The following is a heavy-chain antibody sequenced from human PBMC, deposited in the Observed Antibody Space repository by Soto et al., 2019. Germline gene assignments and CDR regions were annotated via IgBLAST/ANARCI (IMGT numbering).Heavy chain of an antibody. V-gene: IGHV2-5*02. CDR3: AKQGLYYQGAFDI. D-gene: IGHD3-10*01. Sequence: QITLKESGHPLVKPTQTLTLTCTFSGFSLSTSGVGVGWIRQPPGKALEWLALIYWEDDKRHSPSLKSRLTITKGRTKKQVVRTMTTMYPVDTATYYCAKQGLYYQGAFDIWCQVKMITFSS. CDR1: GFSLSTSGVG. J-gene: IGHJ3*02. CDR2: IYWEDDK.